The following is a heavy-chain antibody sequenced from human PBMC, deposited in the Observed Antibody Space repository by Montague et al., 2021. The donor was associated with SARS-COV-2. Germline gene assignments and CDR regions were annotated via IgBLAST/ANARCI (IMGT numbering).Heavy chain of an antibody. J-gene: IGHJ3*01. CDR2: IYYTGNT. Sequence: SETLSLTSTASGGSITNNIDYWAWIRQPPGKGLEWIGSIYYTGNTYYNPSLKSRVTISVVTSKNHFTLKLSSVTAAETAVYYCARLKRYFDSSGSPSAFDFWGQGTKVTVSS. D-gene: IGHD3-22*01. CDR1: GGSITNNIDY. CDR3: ARLKRYFDSSGSPSAFDF. V-gene: IGHV4-39*02.